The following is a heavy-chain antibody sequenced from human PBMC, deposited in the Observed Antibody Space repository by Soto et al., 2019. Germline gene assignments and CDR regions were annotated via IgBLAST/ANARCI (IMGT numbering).Heavy chain of an antibody. V-gene: IGHV1-2*04. CDR3: ARGIVVVPAAIYEKDDAFDI. Sequence: ASVKVSCKASGYTFTGYYMHLVRQAPGQGLEWMGWINPNSGGTNYAQKFQGWVTMTRDTSISTAYMELSRLRSDDTAVYYCARGIVVVPAAIYEKDDAFDIWGQGTMVTVSS. D-gene: IGHD2-2*02. J-gene: IGHJ3*02. CDR2: INPNSGGT. CDR1: GYTFTGYY.